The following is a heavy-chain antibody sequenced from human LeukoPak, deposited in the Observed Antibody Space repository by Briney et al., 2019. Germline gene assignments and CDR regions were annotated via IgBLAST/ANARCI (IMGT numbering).Heavy chain of an antibody. J-gene: IGHJ4*02. D-gene: IGHD3/OR15-3a*01. CDR3: ARGTYYYEF. CDR2: MNQFGTEI. V-gene: IGHV3-7*04. CDR1: KFTFSDYY. Sequence: GGSLRLSCAASKFTFSDYYMTWVRQAPGKGPEWVAYMNQFGTEIKYLDSVKGRFTISRDNVKNSLYLWMTSLTADDTAVYYCARGTYYYEFWGQGTLVIVSS.